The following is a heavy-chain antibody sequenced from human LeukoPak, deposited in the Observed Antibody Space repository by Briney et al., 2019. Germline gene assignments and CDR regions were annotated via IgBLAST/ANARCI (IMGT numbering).Heavy chain of an antibody. CDR3: AREDFDWFQSAQGSQTD. CDR1: GGSISSSSYY. V-gene: IGHV4-39*07. CDR2: IYYSGST. D-gene: IGHD3-9*01. J-gene: IGHJ4*02. Sequence: PSETLSLTCTVSGGSISSSSYYWGWIRQPPGKGLEWIGSIYYSGSTYYNPSLKSRVTISVDTSKNQFSLKLSSVTAADTAVYYCAREDFDWFQSAQGSQTDWGQGTLVTVSS.